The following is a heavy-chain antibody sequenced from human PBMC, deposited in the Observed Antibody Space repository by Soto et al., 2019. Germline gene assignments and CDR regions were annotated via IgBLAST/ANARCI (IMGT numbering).Heavy chain of an antibody. CDR1: GYPLTELS. Sequence: XSVKVSCKVSGYPLTELSMHWVRQAPGKGLEWMGGFDPEDGETIYAQKFQGRVTMTEDTSTDTAYMELSSLRSEDTAVYYCATRFPGIAVAGTLDYWGQGTLVTVSS. CDR3: ATRFPGIAVAGTLDY. V-gene: IGHV1-24*01. J-gene: IGHJ4*02. CDR2: FDPEDGET. D-gene: IGHD6-19*01.